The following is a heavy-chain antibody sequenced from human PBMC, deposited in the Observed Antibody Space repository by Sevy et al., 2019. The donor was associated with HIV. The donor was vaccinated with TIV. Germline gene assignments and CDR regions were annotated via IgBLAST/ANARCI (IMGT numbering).Heavy chain of an antibody. CDR1: GFTFSSYS. Sequence: GGSLRLSCAASGFTFSSYSMNWVRQAPGKGLEWVSSISSSSYIYYTDSVKGRFTISRDNAKNSLYLQMNSLRAEDMAVYYCARGGFDGIFDPWGQGTLVTVSS. CDR2: ISSSSYI. CDR3: ARGGFDGIFDP. J-gene: IGHJ5*02. D-gene: IGHD1-26*01. V-gene: IGHV3-21*01.